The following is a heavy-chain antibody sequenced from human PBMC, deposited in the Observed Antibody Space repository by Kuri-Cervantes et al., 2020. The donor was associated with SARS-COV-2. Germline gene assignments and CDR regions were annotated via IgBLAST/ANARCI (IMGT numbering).Heavy chain of an antibody. D-gene: IGHD6-13*01. CDR1: GFTFSSYA. Sequence: GESLKISCAASGFTFSSYAMSWVRQAPGKGLEWVSAISGSGGSTYYADSVKGRFTISRDNSKNTLYLQMNSLRAEDTAVYYCAKLVAAAGTTYSDYWGQGTRVTVSS. CDR2: ISGSGGST. J-gene: IGHJ4*02. V-gene: IGHV3-23*01. CDR3: AKLVAAAGTTYSDY.